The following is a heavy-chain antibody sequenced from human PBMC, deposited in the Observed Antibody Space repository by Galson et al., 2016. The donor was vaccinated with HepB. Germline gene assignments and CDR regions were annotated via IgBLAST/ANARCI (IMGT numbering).Heavy chain of an antibody. D-gene: IGHD2-8*01. CDR2: ISTYNGDT. Sequence: SVKVSCKASGYTFTNYGITWVRQAPGQGLEWMGWISTYNGDTNYAQNLQGRVSMTTETSSSTVYMSLRSLRSDDTAVYYCARGMFLDCTNGVCSDYYYYGMDAWGQGTTVTVSS. J-gene: IGHJ6*02. V-gene: IGHV1-18*01. CDR1: GYTFTNYG. CDR3: ARGMFLDCTNGVCSDYYYYGMDA.